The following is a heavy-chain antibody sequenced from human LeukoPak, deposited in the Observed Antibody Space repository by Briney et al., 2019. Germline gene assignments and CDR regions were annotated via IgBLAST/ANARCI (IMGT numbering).Heavy chain of an antibody. Sequence: SETLSLTCAVYGGSFSGYYWSWIRQPPGKGLEWIGEINHSGSTNYNPSLKSRVTISVDTSKNQFSLKLSSVTAADTAVYYCARLDSSGFYYYFDYWGQGTLVTVSS. CDR1: GGSFSGYY. CDR3: ARLDSSGFYYYFDY. V-gene: IGHV4-34*01. D-gene: IGHD3-22*01. J-gene: IGHJ4*02. CDR2: INHSGST.